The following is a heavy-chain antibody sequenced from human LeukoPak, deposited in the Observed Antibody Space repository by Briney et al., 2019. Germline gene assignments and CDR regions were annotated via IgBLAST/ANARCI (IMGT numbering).Heavy chain of an antibody. CDR2: IIPIFGTA. J-gene: IGHJ4*02. V-gene: IGHV1-69*05. D-gene: IGHD5-24*01. CDR3: ARGVEMATTTGFDY. CDR1: GYTFSSYA. Sequence: SVKVSCKASGYTFSSYAISWVRQAPGQGLEWMGGIIPIFGTANYAQKFQGRVTITTDESTSTAYMELSSLRSEDTAVYYCARGVEMATTTGFDYWGQGTLVTVSS.